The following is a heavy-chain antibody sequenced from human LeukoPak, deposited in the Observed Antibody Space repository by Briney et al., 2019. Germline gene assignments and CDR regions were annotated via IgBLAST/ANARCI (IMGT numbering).Heavy chain of an antibody. CDR2: INHSGST. Sequence: SETLSLTCAVYGGSFSGYYWSWIRQPPGKGLEWIGEINHSGSTNNNPSLKSRVTISVDTSKNQFSLKLSSVTAADTAVYYCARGADGYSFDYWGQGTLVTVSS. CDR1: GGSFSGYY. D-gene: IGHD5-24*01. V-gene: IGHV4-34*01. CDR3: ARGADGYSFDY. J-gene: IGHJ4*02.